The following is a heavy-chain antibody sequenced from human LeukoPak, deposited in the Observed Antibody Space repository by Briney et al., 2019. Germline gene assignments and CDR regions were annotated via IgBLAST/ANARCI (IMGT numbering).Heavy chain of an antibody. D-gene: IGHD3-22*01. CDR1: GGSISSGSYY. CDR3: ARVENYYDSSGYQNLNWYFDL. CDR2: IYTSGST. Sequence: SETLSLTCTVSGGSISSGSYYWSWIRQPAGKGLEWIGRIYTSGSTNYNPSLKSRVTISVDTSKNQFSLKLSSVTAADTAVYYCARVENYYDSSGYQNLNWYFDLWGRGTLVTVSS. V-gene: IGHV4-61*02. J-gene: IGHJ2*01.